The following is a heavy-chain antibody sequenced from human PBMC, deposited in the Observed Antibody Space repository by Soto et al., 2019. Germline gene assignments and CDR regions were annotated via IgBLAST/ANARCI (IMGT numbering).Heavy chain of an antibody. Sequence: KTSETLSLTCTVSGGSISSYYWSWIRQPPGKGLEWIGYIYYSGSTNYNPSLKSRVTISVDTSKNQFSLKLSSVTAADTAVYYCARVYYDSSGYYIDKWGQGTLVTVSS. CDR2: IYYSGST. CDR3: ARVYYDSSGYYIDK. D-gene: IGHD3-22*01. CDR1: GGSISSYY. J-gene: IGHJ4*02. V-gene: IGHV4-59*01.